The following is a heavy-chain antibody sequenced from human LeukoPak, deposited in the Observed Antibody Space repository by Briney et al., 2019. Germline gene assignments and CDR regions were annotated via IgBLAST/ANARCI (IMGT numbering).Heavy chain of an antibody. V-gene: IGHV3-48*04. D-gene: IGHD2-15*01. CDR2: IRWDSDII. CDR1: GFTFSSHS. J-gene: IGHJ3*02. CDR3: ARARSAWSPPDI. Sequence: QSGGSLRLSCAASGFTFSSHSMNWVRQAPGKGLEWVAYIRWDSDIIYYANSVKGRFTVSRNNAGNSLYLQMNSLRAEDTAVYYCARARSAWSPPDIWGQGTMVTVSS.